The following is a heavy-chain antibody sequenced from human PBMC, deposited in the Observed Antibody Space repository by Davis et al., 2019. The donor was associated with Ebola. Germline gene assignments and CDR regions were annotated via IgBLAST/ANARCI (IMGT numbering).Heavy chain of an antibody. CDR1: GFSFNSYG. D-gene: IGHD3-16*01. V-gene: IGHV3-30*02. J-gene: IGHJ4*02. Sequence: GGSLRLSCTGTGFSFNSYGMHWVRQAPGKGLEWVTFLRYDGINKYFADSVKGRFTISRDNSKNTFYLQMNSLRAEDTAVYYCAKDSQKWLIRGDSLDYWGQGTLVTVSS. CDR3: AKDSQKWLIRGDSLDY. CDR2: LRYDGINK.